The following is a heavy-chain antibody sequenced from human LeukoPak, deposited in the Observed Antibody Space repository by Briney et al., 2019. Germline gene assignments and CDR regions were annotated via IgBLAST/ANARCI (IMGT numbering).Heavy chain of an antibody. D-gene: IGHD4-11*01. V-gene: IGHV3-74*03. CDR2: INGDGSST. CDR3: AREKGSSNYDS. Sequence: GGSLRLSCAASGFTFNTYWMHWVRQVPGKGLVWVSRINGDGSSTAYADSVKDRFTISRDNAKNTVYLQMNSLRAEDTAVYYCAREKGSSNYDSWGQGTLVTVSS. CDR1: GFTFNTYW. J-gene: IGHJ5*01.